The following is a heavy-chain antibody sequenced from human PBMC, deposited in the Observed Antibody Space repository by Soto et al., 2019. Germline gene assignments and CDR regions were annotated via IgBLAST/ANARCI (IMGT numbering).Heavy chain of an antibody. V-gene: IGHV1-69*04. CDR3: VKDFRPDSGYDLDF. CDR2: IIPILGIA. Sequence: ASVKVSCKASGGTFSSYTISWVRQAPGQGLEWMGRIIPILGIANYAQKFQGRVTITADKSTSTAYMELSSLRSEDTAVYYCVKDFRPDSGYDLDFWGQGTLVTVSS. D-gene: IGHD5-12*01. CDR1: GGTFSSYT. J-gene: IGHJ4*02.